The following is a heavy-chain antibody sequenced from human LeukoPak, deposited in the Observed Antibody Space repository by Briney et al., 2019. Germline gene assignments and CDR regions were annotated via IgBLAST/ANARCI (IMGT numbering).Heavy chain of an antibody. D-gene: IGHD2-15*01. CDR1: GLRLRNYT. J-gene: IGHJ4*02. CDR2: ISDDSSFT. CDR3: AKGRCSGVGCDSFHS. Sequence: GGSLRLSCVASGLRLRNYTMNWVRQARGKGLECISTISDDSSFTYYADSVEGRSAISRDDSKNTLYLQMNNLKVEDTAVYYCAKGRCSGVGCDSFHSWGQGALVTVSS. V-gene: IGHV3-23*01.